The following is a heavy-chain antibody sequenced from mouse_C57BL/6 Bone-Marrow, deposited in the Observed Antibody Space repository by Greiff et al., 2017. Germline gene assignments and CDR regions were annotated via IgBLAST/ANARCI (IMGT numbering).Heavy chain of an antibody. D-gene: IGHD3-2*02. CDR2: IDPSDSYT. J-gene: IGHJ2*01. Sequence: QVQLQQPGAELVMPGASVKLSCKASGYTFTSYWLHWVKQRHGPGLEWIGEIDPSDSYTNYNQKFKGKSTLTVDKSSSTAYMQLSSLTSEDAAVYYCAREGAQAPYYFDYWGQGTTLTVSS. CDR3: AREGAQAPYYFDY. CDR1: GYTFTSYW. V-gene: IGHV1-69*01.